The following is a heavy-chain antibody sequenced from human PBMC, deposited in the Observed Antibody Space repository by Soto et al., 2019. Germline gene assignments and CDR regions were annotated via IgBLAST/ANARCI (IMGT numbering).Heavy chain of an antibody. D-gene: IGHD3-10*01. CDR1: GFTFSNAW. CDR2: IKSKTDGGTT. CDR3: TTDLMNSYYGSGDL. V-gene: IGHV3-15*01. Sequence: GGSLRLSCAASGFTFSNAWMSWVRQAPGKGLEWVGRIKSKTDGGTTDYAAPVKGRFTISRDDSKNTLYLQMNSLKTEDTAVYYCTTDLMNSYYGSGDLWGQGTLVTVSS. J-gene: IGHJ5*02.